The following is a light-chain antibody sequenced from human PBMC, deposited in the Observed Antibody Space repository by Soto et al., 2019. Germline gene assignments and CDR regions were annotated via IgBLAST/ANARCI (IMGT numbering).Light chain of an antibody. CDR3: CSYTSTTTRLDV. CDR2: DVS. CDR1: SSDVGGYNY. J-gene: IGLJ1*01. Sequence: QSALTQPASVSGSPGQSITISCTGTSSDVGGYNYVSWYQQHPGKAPKLMIYDVSNRPSGVSNRFSGSKSGNTASLTISGLYAEDEADYDGCSYTSTTTRLDVFGTGTKLTVL. V-gene: IGLV2-14*01.